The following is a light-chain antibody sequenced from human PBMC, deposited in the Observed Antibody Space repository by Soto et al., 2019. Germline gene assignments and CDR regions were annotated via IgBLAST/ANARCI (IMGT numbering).Light chain of an antibody. CDR3: CSLTTSHTYV. J-gene: IGLJ1*01. V-gene: IGLV2-14*03. CDR2: HVT. CDR1: SSDIGHYDY. Sequence: QAALTQPAAVSGSPGQSITISCTGTSSDIGHYDYVSWYQQHPGKAPKLMIYHVTYRPSGVSNRYSGSKSGNSASLTISGLQADDEADYYCCSLTTSHTYVFGSGTKVTVL.